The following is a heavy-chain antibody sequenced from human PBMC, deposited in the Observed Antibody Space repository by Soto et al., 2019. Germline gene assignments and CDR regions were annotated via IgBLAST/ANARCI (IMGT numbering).Heavy chain of an antibody. Sequence: SLKVSCKASGGTFSNYAINWVRQAPGLGLEWMGQVTPKLATAKHAQKFQGRVTITADESASTAYMYVSSLRSEDTAVYFCARRRDGYNSAFDIWGQGTLVTVSS. CDR3: ARRRDGYNSAFDI. V-gene: IGHV1-69*13. CDR1: GGTFSNYA. D-gene: IGHD5-12*01. J-gene: IGHJ3*02. CDR2: VTPKLATA.